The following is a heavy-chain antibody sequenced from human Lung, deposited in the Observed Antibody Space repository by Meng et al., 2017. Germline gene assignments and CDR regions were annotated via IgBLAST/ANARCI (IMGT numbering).Heavy chain of an antibody. J-gene: IGHJ4*02. D-gene: IGHD2-15*01. V-gene: IGHV3-21*01. CDR1: GFTFSNYS. CDR3: ARFETVGVATGDF. CDR2: ISSDSRYI. Sequence: EVQLGESGGGLVTPGGSLRPLCAASGFTFSNYSMNWVRQAPGKELEWDSSISSDSRYIFYADSVKGRFTISRDNGKKLLYLQMNSLSPEDTAVFYCARFETVGVATGDFWGQGTLVTVSS.